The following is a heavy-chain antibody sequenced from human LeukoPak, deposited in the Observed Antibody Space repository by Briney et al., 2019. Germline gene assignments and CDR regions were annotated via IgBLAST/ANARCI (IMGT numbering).Heavy chain of an antibody. J-gene: IGHJ4*02. CDR2: IGAYNGNT. CDR3: ARGSPYYGSGSPADY. V-gene: IGHV1-18*01. CDR1: GYTFTSYG. D-gene: IGHD3-10*01. Sequence: GASVKLSCKASGYTFTSYGISWVRQAPGQGLEWMGWIGAYNGNTNYAQKLQGRVTMTTDTSTSTAYMELRSLRSDDTAVYYCARGSPYYGSGSPADYWGQGTLVTVSS.